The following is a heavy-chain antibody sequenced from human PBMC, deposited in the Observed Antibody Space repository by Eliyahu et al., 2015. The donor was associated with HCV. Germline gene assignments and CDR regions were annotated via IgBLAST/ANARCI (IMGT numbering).Heavy chain of an antibody. V-gene: IGHV3-15*01. D-gene: IGHD3-10*01. CDR3: TTGAPGGFDYYLDV. CDR1: GFXFSKAW. J-gene: IGHJ6*03. Sequence: EVQLVESGGGLVKPGGSLRLSCAASGFXFSKAWXSWGRQAXGKGREWIGRIKSKTXGGXTDYAAPVKGRFTISRDDSKSTLYLQMNSLKTEDTAVYYCTTGAPGGFDYYLDVWGQGTTVTVSS. CDR2: IKSKTXGGXT.